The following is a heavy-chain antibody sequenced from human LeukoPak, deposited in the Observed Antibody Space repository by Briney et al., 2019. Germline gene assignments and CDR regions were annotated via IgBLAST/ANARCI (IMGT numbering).Heavy chain of an antibody. V-gene: IGHV1-8*01. Sequence: ASVKVSCKASGYTFTSYDINWVRQATGQGLEWMGWVNPNSGNTGYAQKFQGRVTMTRNTSISTAYMELSSLRSEDTAVYYCARGQGSGYAGKGNYYYGMDVWGQGTTVTVSS. CDR3: ARGQGSGYAGKGNYYYGMDV. CDR1: GYTFTSYD. CDR2: VNPNSGNT. D-gene: IGHD5-12*01. J-gene: IGHJ6*02.